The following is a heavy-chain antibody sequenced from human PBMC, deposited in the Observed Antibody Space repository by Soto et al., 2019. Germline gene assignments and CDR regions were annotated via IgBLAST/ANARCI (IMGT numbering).Heavy chain of an antibody. J-gene: IGHJ4*02. Sequence: GESLKISCKASGYIITTYWISWVRQMPGKGLEWMGRIDPSDSYSNYSPSFQGHVTFSADKSISTAYLQWSSLKASDTAMYYCARSDYYDSGGYIFDFDYWGPGTLVTSPQ. CDR2: IDPSDSYS. CDR1: GYIITTYW. V-gene: IGHV5-10-1*01. D-gene: IGHD3-22*01. CDR3: ARSDYYDSGGYIFDFDY.